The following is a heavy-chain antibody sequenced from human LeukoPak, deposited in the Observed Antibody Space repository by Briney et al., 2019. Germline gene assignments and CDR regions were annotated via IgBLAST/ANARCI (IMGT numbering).Heavy chain of an antibody. CDR2: IYPGDSDT. CDR1: GYSFTSYW. J-gene: IGHJ4*02. V-gene: IGHV5-51*01. CDR3: ARHMGYCTNGVCYSAYCFDY. Sequence: GEPLKISCKGSGYSFTSYWIGWVGQMPGKGLEWMGIIYPGDSDTRYSPSFQSQVTISADKSISTAYLQWSSLKASDTAMYYCARHMGYCTNGVCYSAYCFDYWGQGTLVTVSS. D-gene: IGHD2-8*01.